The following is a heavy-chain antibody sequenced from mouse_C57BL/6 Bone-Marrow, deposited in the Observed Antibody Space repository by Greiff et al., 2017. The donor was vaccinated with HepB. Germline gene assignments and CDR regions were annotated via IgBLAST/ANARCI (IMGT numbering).Heavy chain of an antibody. V-gene: IGHV6-3*01. D-gene: IGHD2-1*01. CDR1: GFTFSNYW. CDR3: TGIYYGSPWFAY. Sequence: EVQLVESGGGLVQPGGSMKLSCVASGFTFSNYWMNWVRQSPEKGLEWVAQIRLKSDNYATHYAESVKGRFTISRDDSKSSVYLQMNNLRAEDTGIYYCTGIYYGSPWFAYWGQGTLVTVSA. J-gene: IGHJ3*01. CDR2: IRLKSDNYAT.